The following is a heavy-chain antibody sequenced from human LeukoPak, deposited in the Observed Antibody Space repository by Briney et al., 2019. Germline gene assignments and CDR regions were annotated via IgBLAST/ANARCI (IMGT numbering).Heavy chain of an antibody. D-gene: IGHD1-26*01. Sequence: GRSLRLSCAASGITFKNYGMHWVRQAPGKGLEWVAAISHDGSNKYYADSVKGRFTISRDNSKNTLYLQMNSLRAEDTAAYHCAIDLYSWTYSFCALDVWGQGTTVTVSS. CDR1: GITFKNYG. CDR3: AIDLYSWTYSFCALDV. J-gene: IGHJ6*02. V-gene: IGHV3-30*03. CDR2: ISHDGSNK.